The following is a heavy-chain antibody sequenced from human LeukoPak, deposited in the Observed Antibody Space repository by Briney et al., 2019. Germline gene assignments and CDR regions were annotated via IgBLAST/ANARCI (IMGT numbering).Heavy chain of an antibody. D-gene: IGHD3-3*01. Sequence: GGSLRLSCAASGFTFSSYAMNWVRQAPGKGLECVSAISGSGGSTYYADSVKGRFTISRDNSKNTLYLQMNSLRAEDTAGYYCAKDRVDFWSGYYSTSDYWGQGTLVTVSS. CDR1: GFTFSSYA. V-gene: IGHV3-23*01. CDR2: ISGSGGST. CDR3: AKDRVDFWSGYYSTSDY. J-gene: IGHJ4*02.